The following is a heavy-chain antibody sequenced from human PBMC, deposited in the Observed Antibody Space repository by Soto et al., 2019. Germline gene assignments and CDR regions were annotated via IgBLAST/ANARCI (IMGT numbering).Heavy chain of an antibody. V-gene: IGHV4-31*03. CDR1: GGSISSGGYY. D-gene: IGHD4-17*01. J-gene: IGHJ6*02. CDR2: IYYSGST. CDR3: ARAHGDYPYYYYYGMDV. Sequence: PSETLSLTCTVSGGSISSGGYYWSWIRQHPGKGLEWIGYIYYSGSTYYNPSLKSRVTISVDTSKNQFSLKLGSVTAADTAVYYCARAHGDYPYYYYYGMDVWGQGTTVTVSS.